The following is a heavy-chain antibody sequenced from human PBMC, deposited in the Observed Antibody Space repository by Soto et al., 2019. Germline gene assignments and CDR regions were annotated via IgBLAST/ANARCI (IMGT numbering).Heavy chain of an antibody. D-gene: IGHD3-3*01. V-gene: IGHV1-18*04. CDR3: AKDNMSTYYDFWSGYYTPSGMDT. CDR2: ISAYNGNT. J-gene: IGHJ6*02. CDR1: GYTFTSYD. Sequence: ASVKVSCKASGYTFTSYDISWVRQAPGQGLEWMGWISAYNGNTNYAQKLQGRVTMTTDTSTSPASMELGSLRSDATAVYYCAKDNMSTYYDFWSGYYTPSGMDTWGQGTTVTVSS.